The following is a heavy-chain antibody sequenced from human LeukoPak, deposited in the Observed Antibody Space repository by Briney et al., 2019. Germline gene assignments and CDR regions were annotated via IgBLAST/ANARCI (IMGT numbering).Heavy chain of an antibody. J-gene: IGHJ4*02. CDR3: ARDGHCSGGSCSTEGFDY. Sequence: TPSETLSLTCTVSGGSISSYYWSWIRQPPGKGLEWIGYIYYSGSTNYNPSLKSRVTISVDTSKNQFSLKLSSVTAADTAVYYCARDGHCSGGSCSTEGFDYWGQGTLVTVSS. V-gene: IGHV4-59*01. CDR2: IYYSGST. D-gene: IGHD2-15*01. CDR1: GGSISSYY.